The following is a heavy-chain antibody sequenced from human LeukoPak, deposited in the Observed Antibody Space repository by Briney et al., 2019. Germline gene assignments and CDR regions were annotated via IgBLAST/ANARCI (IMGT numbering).Heavy chain of an antibody. D-gene: IGHD1-26*01. Sequence: GGSLRLSCAASGFTFSSYAMTWVRQAPGKGLEWVSSLSGSGGRTYYADSVKSRFTISRDNSKNTLYLQMNSLRAGDTAVYYCAKVGSGSYSASDSWGQGTLVTVS. CDR1: GFTFSSYA. V-gene: IGHV3-23*01. CDR2: LSGSGGRT. CDR3: AKVGSGSYSASDS. J-gene: IGHJ5*01.